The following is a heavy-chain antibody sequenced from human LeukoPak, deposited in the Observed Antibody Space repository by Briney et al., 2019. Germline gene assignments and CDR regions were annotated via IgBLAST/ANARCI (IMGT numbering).Heavy chain of an antibody. CDR2: INAGNGNT. Sequence: ASVKVSCKASGYTFTSYAMHWVRQAPGQRLEWMGWINAGNGNTKYSQKFQDRVTMTTDTSTTTSYMELRSLRSDDTAVYYCAREGSGTGFDYWGQGTLVTVSS. J-gene: IGHJ4*02. V-gene: IGHV1-3*01. CDR3: AREGSGTGFDY. CDR1: GYTFTSYA. D-gene: IGHD6-25*01.